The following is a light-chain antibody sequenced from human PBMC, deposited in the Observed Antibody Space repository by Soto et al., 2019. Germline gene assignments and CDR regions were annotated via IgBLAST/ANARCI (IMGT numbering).Light chain of an antibody. CDR1: QSVSSAY. CDR3: QQYDTSPIT. J-gene: IGKJ4*01. CDR2: RAS. V-gene: IGKV3-20*01. Sequence: EIVLTQSPGTLSLSPGERATLSCRTSQSVSSAYLAWYQQRPGQAPRLLIYRASSRATGIPDRFSGSGSGTDFTLTISRLEPEDFAVYYCQQYDTSPITFGGGTKVDIK.